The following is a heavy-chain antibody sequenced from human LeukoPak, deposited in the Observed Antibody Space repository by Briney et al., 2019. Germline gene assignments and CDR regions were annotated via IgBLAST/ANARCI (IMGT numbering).Heavy chain of an antibody. CDR1: GFTFSSYA. CDR2: ISGNAGST. CDR3: AKDQNMVATAPFDC. V-gene: IGHV3-23*01. D-gene: IGHD5-12*01. J-gene: IGHJ4*02. Sequence: GGSLRLSCAASGFTFSSYAMHWVRQAPGKGLEWVSAISGNAGSTYYADSVKGRFTISRDNSKNTLYLQMNSLRAEDTAIYYCAKDQNMVATAPFDCWGQGTLVTVSS.